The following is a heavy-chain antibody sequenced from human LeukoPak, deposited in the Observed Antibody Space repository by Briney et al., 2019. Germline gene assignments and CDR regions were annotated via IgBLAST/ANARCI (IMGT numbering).Heavy chain of an antibody. Sequence: PGGSLRLSCAASGFTFSSSAMSWVRQVPGKGLEWVSAISGSGGSTYYADSVRGRFTISRDNSKNTLYLQMNSLRAEDTAVYYCAKVSTQWLDNFDYWGQGTLVTVSS. J-gene: IGHJ4*02. V-gene: IGHV3-23*01. CDR3: AKVSTQWLDNFDY. CDR2: ISGSGGST. CDR1: GFTFSSSA. D-gene: IGHD6-19*01.